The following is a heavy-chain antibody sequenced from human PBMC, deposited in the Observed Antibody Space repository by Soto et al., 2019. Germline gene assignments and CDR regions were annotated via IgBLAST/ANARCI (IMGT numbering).Heavy chain of an antibody. V-gene: IGHV1-69*13. J-gene: IGHJ4*02. D-gene: IGHD3-22*01. CDR1: GYTFTSYG. Sequence: SVKVSCKASGYTFTSYGITWVRQAPGQGLEWMGGTSPNFGTANYAQKLQGRVTITADESTSTAYMELSSLRSEDTAVYYCAIHRRVVTPGWYFDYWGQGTLVTVSS. CDR2: TSPNFGTA. CDR3: AIHRRVVTPGWYFDY.